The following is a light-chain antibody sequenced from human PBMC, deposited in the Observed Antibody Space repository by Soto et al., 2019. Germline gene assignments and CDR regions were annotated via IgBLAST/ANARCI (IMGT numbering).Light chain of an antibody. J-gene: IGKJ1*01. Sequence: EMVLTQSPGTLSLSPGERATLSCRASQSVSSSYLAWYQQKPGQAPRLLIYGASSRATGIPDRFSGSGSGTDFTLTISRLEPEDFAVYYCQLRRTFGQGTKVEIK. V-gene: IGKV3-20*01. CDR3: QLRRT. CDR1: QSVSSSY. CDR2: GAS.